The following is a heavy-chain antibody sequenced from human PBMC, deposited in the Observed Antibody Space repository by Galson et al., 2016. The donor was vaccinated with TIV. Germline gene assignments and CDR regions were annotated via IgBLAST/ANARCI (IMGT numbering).Heavy chain of an antibody. CDR2: ISDGGTT. D-gene: IGHD2-15*01. CDR3: ARDRVVDGTYYYYYFGMDV. V-gene: IGHV3-66*02. CDR1: GLSVSINY. Sequence: SLRLSCAASGLSVSINYLTWVRQAPGKGLEWVSLISDGGTTYYPDSVKGRFTISRDNSKNTLYLQMNSLGVEDTAVYYCARDRVVDGTYYYYYFGMDVWGQGTAVTVSS. J-gene: IGHJ6*02.